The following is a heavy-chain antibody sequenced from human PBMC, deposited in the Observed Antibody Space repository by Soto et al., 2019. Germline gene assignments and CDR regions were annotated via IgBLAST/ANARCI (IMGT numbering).Heavy chain of an antibody. Sequence: GGSLRLSCAASGFTFSSYAMSWVRQAPGKGLEWVSAISGSGGSTYYADSVKGWFTISRDNSKNTLYLQMNSLRAEDTAVYYCAKTSSGRHYYYYGMDVWGQGTTVTVSS. CDR1: GFTFSSYA. D-gene: IGHD2-15*01. CDR3: AKTSSGRHYYYYGMDV. V-gene: IGHV3-23*01. CDR2: ISGSGGST. J-gene: IGHJ6*02.